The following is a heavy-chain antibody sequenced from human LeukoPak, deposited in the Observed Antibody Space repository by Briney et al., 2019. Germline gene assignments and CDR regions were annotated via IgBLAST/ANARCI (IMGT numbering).Heavy chain of an antibody. J-gene: IGHJ4*02. CDR3: ARGGVLLWFGELLDQYYFDY. Sequence: PGRSLRLSCAASGFTFSSYAMHWVRQAPGKGLEWVAVISYDGSNKYYADSVKGRFTISRDNSKNTLYLQMNSLRAKDTAVYYCARGGVLLWFGELLDQYYFDYWGQGTLVTVSS. CDR2: ISYDGSNK. D-gene: IGHD3-10*01. CDR1: GFTFSSYA. V-gene: IGHV3-30*04.